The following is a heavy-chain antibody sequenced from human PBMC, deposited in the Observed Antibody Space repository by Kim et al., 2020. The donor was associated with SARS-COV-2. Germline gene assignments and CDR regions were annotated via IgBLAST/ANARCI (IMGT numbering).Heavy chain of an antibody. J-gene: IGHJ6*02. D-gene: IGHD3-10*01. Sequence: GGSLRLSCAASGFTFSSYGMHWVRQAPGKGLEWVAVISYDGSNKYYADSVKGRFTISRDNSKNTLYLQMNSLRAEDTAVYYCARDQRVTLWFGELYPGMDVWGQGTTVTVSS. CDR3: ARDQRVTLWFGELYPGMDV. CDR1: GFTFSSYG. V-gene: IGHV3-33*05. CDR2: ISYDGSNK.